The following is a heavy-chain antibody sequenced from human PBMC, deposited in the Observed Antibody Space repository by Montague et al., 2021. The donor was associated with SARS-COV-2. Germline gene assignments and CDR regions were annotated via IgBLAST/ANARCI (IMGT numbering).Heavy chain of an antibody. CDR1: GGSFSGYY. Sequence: SETLSLTCAVYGGSFSGYYWSWIRQPPEKGLEWIGEINQSGSTNNNPSLKSRVIISVDTSKNQFSLKLSSVTAADTAVYYCARSGCLVWCVTVSAELDSWGQGILVIVSS. CDR2: INQSGST. J-gene: IGHJ4*02. D-gene: IGHD1-26*01. CDR3: ARSGCLVWCVTVSAELDS. V-gene: IGHV4-34*01.